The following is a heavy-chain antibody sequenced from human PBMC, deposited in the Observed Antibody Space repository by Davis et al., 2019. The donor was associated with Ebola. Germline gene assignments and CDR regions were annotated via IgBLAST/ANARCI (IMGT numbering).Heavy chain of an antibody. Sequence: MPSETLSLTCAVSGGSISSSNWWSWVRQPPGKGLEWIGEIYHSGSTNYNPSLKSRVTISVDKSKNQFSLKLSSVTAADTAVYYCARVSGIVVVPAAIYYYYGMDVWGQGTTVTVSS. CDR2: IYHSGST. CDR3: ARVSGIVVVPAAIYYYYGMDV. CDR1: GGSISSSNW. V-gene: IGHV4-4*02. D-gene: IGHD2-2*01. J-gene: IGHJ6*02.